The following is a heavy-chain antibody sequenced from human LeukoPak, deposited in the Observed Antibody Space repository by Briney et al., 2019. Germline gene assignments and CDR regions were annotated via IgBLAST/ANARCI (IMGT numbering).Heavy chain of an antibody. CDR2: ISGSGGST. CDR1: GFTFSSYA. D-gene: IGHD3-22*01. V-gene: IGHV3-23*01. CDR3: AKALRITMIVVVIAPFDY. J-gene: IGHJ4*02. Sequence: GGSLRLSCAASGFTFSSYAMSWVRQAPGKGLEWVSAISGSGGSTYYADSVKGRFTISRDNSKNTLYLQMNSLRAEDTAVYYCAKALRITMIVVVIAPFDYWGQGTLVTVSS.